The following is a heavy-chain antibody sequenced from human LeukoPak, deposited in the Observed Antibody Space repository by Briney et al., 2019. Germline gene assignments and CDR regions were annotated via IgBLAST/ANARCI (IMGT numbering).Heavy chain of an antibody. Sequence: GGSLRLSCAASGFTFSNYAMSWVRQAPGKGLEWVSAIGATNTYYADSVKGRFTISRDNSKNTLYLQVDSLRAEDTAVYYCAKTRQYSSSRIDYWGQGTLVTVSS. CDR1: GFTFSNYA. V-gene: IGHV3-23*01. D-gene: IGHD6-13*01. CDR2: IGATNT. J-gene: IGHJ4*02. CDR3: AKTRQYSSSRIDY.